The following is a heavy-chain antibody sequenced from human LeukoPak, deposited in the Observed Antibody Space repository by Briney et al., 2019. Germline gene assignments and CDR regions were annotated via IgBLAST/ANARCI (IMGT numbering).Heavy chain of an antibody. CDR3: ARAPTHYYGSGSPA. D-gene: IGHD3-10*01. V-gene: IGHV3-38-3*01. Sequence: GGSLRLSCAASGFTVSSNEMSWVRQAPGKGLEWVSSISGGSTYYADSRKGRFTISRDNSKNTLHLQMNSLRAEDTAVYYCARAPTHYYGSGSPAWGQGTLVTVSS. J-gene: IGHJ5*02. CDR2: ISGGST. CDR1: GFTVSSNE.